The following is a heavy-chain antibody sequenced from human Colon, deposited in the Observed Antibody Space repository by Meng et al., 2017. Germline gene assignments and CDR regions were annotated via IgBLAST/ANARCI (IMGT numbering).Heavy chain of an antibody. V-gene: IGHV4-61*01. CDR3: AGGPWEFDY. J-gene: IGHJ4*02. Sequence: VHLQAPGPGLLRSSGTLFLPCMVSRGSVSMGNHHWSWIGQPPGKGLEYIAYVDYSGRTHYDPSLRSRVTMSVDTSKKQLSLRLGSVTAADTAVYYCAGGPWEFDYWGQGTLVTVSS. CDR1: RGSVSMGNHH. D-gene: IGHD1-26*01. CDR2: VDYSGRT.